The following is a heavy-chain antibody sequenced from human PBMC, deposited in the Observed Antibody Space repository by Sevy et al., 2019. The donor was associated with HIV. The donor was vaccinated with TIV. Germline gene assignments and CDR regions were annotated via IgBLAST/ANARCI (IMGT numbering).Heavy chain of an antibody. CDR3: AKALNPALESMIEVIFRTLKGFDV. J-gene: IGHJ3*01. D-gene: IGHD3-22*01. V-gene: IGHV3-21*04. Sequence: GGSLRLSCVASGFTFSSYNMNWVRQAPGKGLEWVSSISSSSSYVYHADSVKGRFTISRDNSKNTLYLQMNSLRDDDTAVYYCAKALNPALESMIEVIFRTLKGFDVWGQGTMVTVSS. CDR2: ISSSSSYV. CDR1: GFTFSSYN.